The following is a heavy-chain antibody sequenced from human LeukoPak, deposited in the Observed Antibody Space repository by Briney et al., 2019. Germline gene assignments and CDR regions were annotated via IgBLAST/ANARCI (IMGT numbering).Heavy chain of an antibody. CDR2: ISTSSNYK. CDR1: GFIFSSYS. Sequence: GGSLRLSCAASGFIFSSYSMNWVRQAPGKGLEWVSYISTSSNYKYYADSVGGRLTVSRDNAKNLLYLQMNSLRAEDTALYYCARGHFDSGSTLDYWGQGTLVTVSS. CDR3: ARGHFDSGSTLDY. V-gene: IGHV3-21*01. D-gene: IGHD3-9*01. J-gene: IGHJ4*02.